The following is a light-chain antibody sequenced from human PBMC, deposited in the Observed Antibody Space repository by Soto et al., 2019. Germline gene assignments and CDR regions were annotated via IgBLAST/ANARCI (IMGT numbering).Light chain of an antibody. CDR1: QSISTW. V-gene: IGKV1-5*03. J-gene: IGKJ1*01. Sequence: DIQMTQSPSTLSASVGDGVTITCRASQSISTWLAWYQQKPGRAPKVLIYMASTLESGVPSRFSGSGSGTEFTLTISSLQPVDVATYYCLQYDSYWTFGQGTKVDIK. CDR3: LQYDSYWT. CDR2: MAS.